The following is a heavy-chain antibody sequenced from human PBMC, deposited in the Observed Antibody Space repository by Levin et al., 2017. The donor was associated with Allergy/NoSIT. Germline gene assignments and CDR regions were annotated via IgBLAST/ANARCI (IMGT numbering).Heavy chain of an antibody. V-gene: IGHV3-30*18. D-gene: IGHD3-22*01. CDR1: GFTFSSYG. CDR2: ISYDGSNK. CDR3: AKGQYYYDSSGYSHIAEYFQH. Sequence: GGSLRLSCAASGFTFSSYGMHWVRQAPGKGLEWVAVISYDGSNKYYADSVKGRFTISRDNSKNTLYLQMNSLRAEDTAVYYCAKGQYYYDSSGYSHIAEYFQHWGQGTLVTVSS. J-gene: IGHJ1*01.